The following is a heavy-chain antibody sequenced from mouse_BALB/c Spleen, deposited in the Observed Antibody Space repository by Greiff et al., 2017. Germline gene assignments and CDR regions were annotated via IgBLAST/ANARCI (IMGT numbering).Heavy chain of an antibody. CDR1: GYTFTDYW. V-gene: IGHV1S26*01. J-gene: IGHJ4*01. Sequence: VKLQQPGAELVMPGASVKMSCKASGYTFTDYWMHWVKQRPGQGLEWIGYINPSTGYTEYNQKFKDKATLTADKSSSTAYMQLSSLTSEDSAVYYCARSELSFMDYWGQGTSVTVSS. CDR3: ARSELSFMDY. CDR2: INPSTGYT.